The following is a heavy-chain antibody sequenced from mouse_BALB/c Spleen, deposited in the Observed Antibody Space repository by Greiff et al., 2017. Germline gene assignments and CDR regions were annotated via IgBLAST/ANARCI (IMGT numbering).Heavy chain of an antibody. D-gene: IGHD1-1*01. V-gene: IGHV2-2*02. Sequence: QVQLQQSGPGLVQPSQSLSITCTVSGFSLTSYGVHWVRQSPGKGLEWLGVIWSGGSTDYNAAFISRLSISKDNSKSQVFFKMNSLQANDTAIYYCASTLISVVAKGAMDYWGQGTSVTVSS. CDR3: ASTLISVVAKGAMDY. J-gene: IGHJ4*01. CDR2: IWSGGST. CDR1: GFSLTSYG.